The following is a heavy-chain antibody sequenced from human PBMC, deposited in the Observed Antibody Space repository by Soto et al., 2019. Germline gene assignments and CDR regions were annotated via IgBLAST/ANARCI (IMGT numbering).Heavy chain of an antibody. J-gene: IGHJ4*02. Sequence: QVQLVESGGGVVQPGRSLRLSCAASGFTFSSYGMHWVRQAPGTGLEWVAGIWYDGSNKYYADSVKGRFTISRDNSKNTLYLQMNSLRAEDTAVYYCASGGYDSRGYSIDYWGQGTLVTVSS. D-gene: IGHD3-22*01. V-gene: IGHV3-33*01. CDR1: GFTFSSYG. CDR3: ASGGYDSRGYSIDY. CDR2: IWYDGSNK.